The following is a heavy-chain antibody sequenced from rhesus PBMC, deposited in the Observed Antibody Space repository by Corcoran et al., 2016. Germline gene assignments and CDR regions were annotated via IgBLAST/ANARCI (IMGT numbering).Heavy chain of an antibody. CDR1: GYSISSNY. V-gene: IGHV4-160*01. Sequence: QVQLQESGPGLVKPSETLSLTCAVSGYSISSNYWSWIRTPPGKGVGWIGYIYGSSGSTYYHPSLKSRVTISTDTSKNQFSLKLSSVTAADTAVYYCARARPLDYGSSYRYFDYWGQGVLVTVSS. CDR2: IYGSSGST. CDR3: ARARPLDYGSSYRYFDY. D-gene: IGHD4-29*01. J-gene: IGHJ4*01.